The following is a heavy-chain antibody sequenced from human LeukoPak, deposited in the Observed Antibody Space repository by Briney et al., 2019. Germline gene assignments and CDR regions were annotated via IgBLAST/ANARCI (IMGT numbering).Heavy chain of an antibody. CDR3: AKEGGYCSSTSCPYYMDV. D-gene: IGHD2-2*01. J-gene: IGHJ6*03. Sequence: GGSLRLSCAGSGFTFNTYNMNWVRQAPGKGLEWVSSISSSSSYIYYADSVKGRFTISRDNAENTLYLQMNSLRAEDTAVYYCAKEGGYCSSTSCPYYMDVWGKGTTVTVSS. CDR2: ISSSSSYI. CDR1: GFTFNTYN. V-gene: IGHV3-21*01.